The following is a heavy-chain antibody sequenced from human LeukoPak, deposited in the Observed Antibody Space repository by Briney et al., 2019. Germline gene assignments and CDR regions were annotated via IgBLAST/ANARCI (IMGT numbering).Heavy chain of an antibody. D-gene: IGHD3-10*01. Sequence: SETLSLTCTVSGYSISSGYYWGWIRQPPGKGREWLGRIYHSGRTYFHPSLKSRVTISVDTSKNQFSLKLTAVTAADTAVYYCERLWLNFDYWGQGTLVTVSS. CDR3: ERLWLNFDY. V-gene: IGHV4-38-2*02. CDR1: GYSISSGYY. CDR2: IYHSGRT. J-gene: IGHJ4*02.